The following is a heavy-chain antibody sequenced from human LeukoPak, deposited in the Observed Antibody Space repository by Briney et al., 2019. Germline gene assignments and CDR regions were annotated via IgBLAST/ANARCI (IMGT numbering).Heavy chain of an antibody. J-gene: IGHJ4*02. CDR1: GFTFSSYA. D-gene: IGHD3-3*01. Sequence: QSGGSLRLSCAASGFTFSSYAMSWVRQAPGKGLEWVSAISGSGGSTYYADSVKGRFTISRDNSKNTLYLQMNSLRAEDTAVYYCAKAGDVFGVVINPSYFDYWGQGTLVTVSS. V-gene: IGHV3-23*01. CDR3: AKAGDVFGVVINPSYFDY. CDR2: ISGSGGST.